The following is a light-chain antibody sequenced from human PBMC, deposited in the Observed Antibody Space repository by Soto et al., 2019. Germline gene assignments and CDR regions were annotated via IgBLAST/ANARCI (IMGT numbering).Light chain of an antibody. CDR2: DVS. CDR3: CSYAGSPRYV. J-gene: IGLJ1*01. V-gene: IGLV2-11*01. CDR1: SSDVGGYNY. Sequence: QSALTQPRSVSGSPGQSVTISCTGTSSDVGGYNYVSWYQQHPGKAPKVMIYDVSERPSGVPYRFSGSKSGNTASLTISGLQDEDEADYYCCSYAGSPRYVFGTGTKVTVL.